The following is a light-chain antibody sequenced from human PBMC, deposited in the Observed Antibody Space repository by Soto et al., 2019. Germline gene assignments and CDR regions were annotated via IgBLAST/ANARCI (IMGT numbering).Light chain of an antibody. CDR2: DAS. CDR3: QQRSNWPPELVT. V-gene: IGKV3-11*01. Sequence: EIVLTQSPATLSLSPGERATLSCRASQSVSSYLAWYQQKPGQAPRLLIYDASNRATGIPARFSGSGSGTDFTLTISSLEPEDFAVYYCQQRSNWPPELVTFGGGTKVEIK. CDR1: QSVSSY. J-gene: IGKJ4*01.